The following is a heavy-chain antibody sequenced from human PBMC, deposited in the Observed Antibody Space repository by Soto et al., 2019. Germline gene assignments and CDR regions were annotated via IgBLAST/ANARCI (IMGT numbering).Heavy chain of an antibody. V-gene: IGHV1-69*01. D-gene: IGHD6-13*01. CDR3: ARDRGIAAAGSGGNWLDP. Sequence: QVQLVQSGAEVKKPGSSVKVSCKASGGTFSSYGISWVRQAPGQGLEWMGGIITAFRKANYAQKFQGRVTITADESTSTAYLELSSLRSEDTAVYYCARDRGIAAAGSGGNWLDPWGQGTLVTVSS. CDR1: GGTFSSYG. CDR2: IITAFRKA. J-gene: IGHJ5*02.